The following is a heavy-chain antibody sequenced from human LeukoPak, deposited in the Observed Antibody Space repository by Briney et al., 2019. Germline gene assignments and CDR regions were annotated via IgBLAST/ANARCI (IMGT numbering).Heavy chain of an antibody. D-gene: IGHD3-10*01. V-gene: IGHV3-30*02. J-gene: IGHJ4*02. CDR1: GFTFSSYG. CDR3: AKDLPNYGSGSSPSN. Sequence: GGSLRLSCATSGFTFSSYGMHWVRQAPDKGLEWVAFIRYDRSNRYYADSVKGRFTISRDNSKNTLYLQMNSLRAEDTAIYYCAKDLPNYGSGSSPSNWGQGTLVTVSS. CDR2: IRYDRSNR.